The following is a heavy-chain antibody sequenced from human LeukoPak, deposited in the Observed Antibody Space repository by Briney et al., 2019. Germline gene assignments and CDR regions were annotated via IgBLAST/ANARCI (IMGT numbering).Heavy chain of an antibody. V-gene: IGHV3-30-3*01. D-gene: IGHD6-25*01. CDR2: ISSDGSIK. Sequence: TGGSLRLSCAASGFTFSDYAMHWVRQAPGKGLGWVAVISSDGSIKYYAGSAQGRFTISRDNSNNMLYLQMNSLRLEDTAVYHCVRRYSGGCFDYWGQGILVTVSS. CDR3: VRRYSGGCFDY. CDR1: GFTFSDYA. J-gene: IGHJ4*02.